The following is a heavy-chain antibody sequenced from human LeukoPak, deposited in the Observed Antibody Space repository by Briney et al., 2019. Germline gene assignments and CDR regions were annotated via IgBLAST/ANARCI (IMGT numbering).Heavy chain of an antibody. CDR3: ARGIPRDWFDP. D-gene: IGHD5-18*01. V-gene: IGHV1-2*02. Sequence: ASVKVSCKASGYTFTGYYMHWVRQAPGQGLEWMGWIDPNSGGTNYAQKFQGRVTMARDTSISTAYMELSRLRSDDTAAYYCARGIPRDWFDPWGQGTLVTVSS. J-gene: IGHJ5*02. CDR2: IDPNSGGT. CDR1: GYTFTGYY.